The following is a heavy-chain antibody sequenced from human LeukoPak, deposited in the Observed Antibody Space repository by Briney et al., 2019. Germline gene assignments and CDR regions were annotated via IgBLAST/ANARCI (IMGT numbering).Heavy chain of an antibody. V-gene: IGHV4-39*02. J-gene: IGHJ2*01. CDR1: GGSISSSSYY. Sequence: PSEALSLTCTVSGGSISSSSYYWGWIRQPPGKGLEWIGSIYYSGSTYYNPSLKSRVTISVDTSKNHFSLQLNSVTPEDTAVYYCVRDPGIAAAAWTRYFDLWGRGTQVTVSS. D-gene: IGHD6-13*01. CDR2: IYYSGST. CDR3: VRDPGIAAAAWTRYFDL.